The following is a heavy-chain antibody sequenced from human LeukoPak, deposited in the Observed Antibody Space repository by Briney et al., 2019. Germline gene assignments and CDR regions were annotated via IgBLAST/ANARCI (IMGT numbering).Heavy chain of an antibody. Sequence: SQTLSLTCAVSGGSISSGGYSWSWIRQPPGKGLERIGYIYHSGSTYYNPSLKSRVTISVDRSKNQFSLKLSSVTAADTAVYYCARDSMVRGVIIERWFDPWGQGTLVTVSS. CDR3: ARDSMVRGVIIERWFDP. CDR2: IYHSGST. J-gene: IGHJ5*02. D-gene: IGHD3-10*01. V-gene: IGHV4-30-2*01. CDR1: GGSISSGGYS.